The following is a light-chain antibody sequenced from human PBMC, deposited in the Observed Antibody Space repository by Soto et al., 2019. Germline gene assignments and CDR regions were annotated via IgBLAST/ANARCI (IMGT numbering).Light chain of an antibody. J-gene: IGKJ4*01. Sequence: DIQMTQSPSSLSASVGDRVTITCRASQGIRNDLTWYQQKLGNAPKRLITAASSLQSGVPSRFSGSGSGTEFTLTISGLQPEDLATYYCLQHNSHPFTFGGGTKVDIK. V-gene: IGKV1-17*01. CDR2: AAS. CDR3: LQHNSHPFT. CDR1: QGIRND.